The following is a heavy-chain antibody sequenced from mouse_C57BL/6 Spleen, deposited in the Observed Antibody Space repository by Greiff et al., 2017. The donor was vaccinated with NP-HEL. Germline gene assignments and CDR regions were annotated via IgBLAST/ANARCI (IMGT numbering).Heavy chain of an antibody. J-gene: IGHJ3*01. CDR3: ARSSYGSSYGFAY. CDR2: IDPSDSYT. V-gene: IGHV1-69*01. Sequence: VQLQQPGAELVMPGASVKLSCKASGYTFTSYWMHWVKQRPGQGLEWIGEIDPSDSYTNYNQKFKGKSTLTVDKSSSTAYMQLSSLTSEDSAVYYCARSSYGSSYGFAYWGQGTLVTVSA. CDR1: GYTFTSYW. D-gene: IGHD1-1*01.